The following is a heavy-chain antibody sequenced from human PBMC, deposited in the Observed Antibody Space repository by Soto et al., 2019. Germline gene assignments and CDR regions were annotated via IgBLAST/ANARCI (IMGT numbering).Heavy chain of an antibody. D-gene: IGHD6-6*01. Sequence: SETLALTCAVSGDIVSSNSAAGDWIKQSPSRGLEWLGRAYYMSKWYNDYAVSVKSRITINPDTSKNQFSLQLSSVTPGDTAVYYCARDSSSSSGLHDQFGMDVWGPGTTVTVSS. J-gene: IGHJ6*02. CDR1: GDIVSSNSAA. CDR3: ARDSSSSSGLHDQFGMDV. V-gene: IGHV6-1*01. CDR2: AYYMSKWYN.